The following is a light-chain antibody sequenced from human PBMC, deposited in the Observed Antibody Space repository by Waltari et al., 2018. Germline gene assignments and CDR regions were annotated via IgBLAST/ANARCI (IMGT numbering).Light chain of an antibody. J-gene: IGKJ1*01. CDR2: VAS. Sequence: DIQMTQSPSSLSASVGDRVIITCRASKSINTNLNWYQHKPGKAPKHLFYVASSLQSGVPSRFSGTGSGTDFTLTINSLQPEDFATYYCQQSYSTWTFGQGTKVEIK. V-gene: IGKV1-39*01. CDR1: KSINTN. CDR3: QQSYSTWT.